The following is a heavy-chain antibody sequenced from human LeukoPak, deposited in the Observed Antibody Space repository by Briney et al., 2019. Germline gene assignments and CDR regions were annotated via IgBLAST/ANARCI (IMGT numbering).Heavy chain of an antibody. CDR3: ARDGDSSSPGALDY. CDR1: GGTFSCYA. Sequence: GASGKGSCKASGGTFSCYAIIQVRQAPGPGLHWLGGFIPIFGTANYAQKFQGRVTITADESTSTAYMELSSLRSEDTAVYYCARDGDSSSPGALDYWGQGTLVTVSS. J-gene: IGHJ4*02. D-gene: IGHD6-6*01. V-gene: IGHV1-69*13. CDR2: FIPIFGTA.